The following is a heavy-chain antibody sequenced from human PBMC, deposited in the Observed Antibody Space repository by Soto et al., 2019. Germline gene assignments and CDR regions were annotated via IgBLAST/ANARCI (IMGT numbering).Heavy chain of an antibody. Sequence: AASVKVSCKASGGTFSSYAISWVRQAPGQGLEWMGGIIPIFGTANYAQKFQGRVTITADESTSTAYMELSSLRSEDTAVYYCAREEVGANMTGAFDIWGQGTMVTVSS. V-gene: IGHV1-69*13. D-gene: IGHD1-26*01. CDR2: IIPIFGTA. CDR3: AREEVGANMTGAFDI. J-gene: IGHJ3*02. CDR1: GGTFSSYA.